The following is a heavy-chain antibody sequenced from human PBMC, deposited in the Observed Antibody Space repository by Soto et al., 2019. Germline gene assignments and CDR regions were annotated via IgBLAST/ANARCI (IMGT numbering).Heavy chain of an antibody. CDR2: INPSGGST. V-gene: IGHV1-46*01. CDR1: GYTFTSYY. D-gene: IGHD2-2*01. Sequence: ASVKVSCKASGYTFTSYYMHWVRQAPGQGLEWMGIINPSGGSTSYAQKFQGRVTMTRDTSTSTVYMELSSLRSEDTAVYYCARGDIVVVPAAYGEYYYDILTGLQAFDYWGQGTLVTVYS. CDR3: ARGDIVVVPAAYGEYYYDILTGLQAFDY. J-gene: IGHJ4*02.